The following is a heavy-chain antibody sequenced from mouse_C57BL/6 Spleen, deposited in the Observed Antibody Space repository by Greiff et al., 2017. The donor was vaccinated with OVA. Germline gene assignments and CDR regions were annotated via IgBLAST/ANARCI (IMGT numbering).Heavy chain of an antibody. CDR3: ARGDTTVVDWYFDV. V-gene: IGHV1-81*01. CDR1: GYTFTSYG. D-gene: IGHD1-1*01. J-gene: IGHJ1*03. CDR2: IYPRSGNT. Sequence: VQVVESGAELARPGASVKLSCKASGYTFTSYGISWVKQRTGQGLEWIGEIYPRSGNTYYNEKFKGKATLTADKSSSTAYMELRSLTSEDSAVYFCARGDTTVVDWYFDVWGTGTTVTVSS.